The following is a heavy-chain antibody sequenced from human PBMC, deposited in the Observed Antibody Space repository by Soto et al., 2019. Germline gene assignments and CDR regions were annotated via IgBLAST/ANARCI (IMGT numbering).Heavy chain of an antibody. CDR2: IYYSGST. CDR1: GGSVSSGSYY. J-gene: IGHJ5*02. Sequence: LSLTCTVSGGSVSSGSYYWSWIRQPPGKGLEWIGYIYYSGSTNYNPSLKSRVTISVDTSKNQFSLKLSSVTAADTAVYYCAREGYCSGGSCYLNWFDPWGQGTLVTVSS. V-gene: IGHV4-61*01. CDR3: AREGYCSGGSCYLNWFDP. D-gene: IGHD2-15*01.